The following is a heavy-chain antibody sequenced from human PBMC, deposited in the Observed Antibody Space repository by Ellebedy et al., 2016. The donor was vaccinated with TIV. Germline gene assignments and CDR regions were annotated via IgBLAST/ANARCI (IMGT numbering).Heavy chain of an antibody. D-gene: IGHD1-26*01. CDR2: IRQGGSDK. V-gene: IGHV3-7*01. CDR3: ATQWELYD. J-gene: IGHJ4*02. CDR1: GFTFSTYW. Sequence: GGSLRLSCAGSGFTFSTYWMSWVRQAPGKGLEWVAGIRQGGSDKYYVDSVRGRFTISRDDAKHSLYLHMNSLRDEDTAVYYCATQWELYDWGQGTPVTVSS.